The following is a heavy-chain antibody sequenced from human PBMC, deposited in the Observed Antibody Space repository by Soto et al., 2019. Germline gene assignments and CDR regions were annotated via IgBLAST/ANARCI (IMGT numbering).Heavy chain of an antibody. Sequence: ASVKVSCQASGYTFTSYAMHWVRQASGQRLEWMGWINAGNGNTKYSQKFQGRVTITRDTSASTAYMELSSLRSEDTAVYYCARAGIVVVPAAYYYYGMDVWGQGTTVTVSS. CDR2: INAGNGNT. V-gene: IGHV1-3*01. CDR3: ARAGIVVVPAAYYYYGMDV. CDR1: GYTFTSYA. J-gene: IGHJ6*02. D-gene: IGHD2-2*01.